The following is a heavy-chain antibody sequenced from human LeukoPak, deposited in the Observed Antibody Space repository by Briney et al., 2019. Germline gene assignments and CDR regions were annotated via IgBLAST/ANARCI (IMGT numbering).Heavy chain of an antibody. D-gene: IGHD5-18*01. CDR1: GGSFSGYY. CDR2: IYYSGST. V-gene: IGHV4-34*01. CDR3: ARDRGYSYN. J-gene: IGHJ4*02. Sequence: PSETLSLTCAVYGGSFSGYYWSWIRQPPGKGLEWIGSIYYSGSTYYNPSLKSRVTISVDTSKNQFSLKLSSVTAADTAVYYCARDRGYSYNWGQGTLVTVSS.